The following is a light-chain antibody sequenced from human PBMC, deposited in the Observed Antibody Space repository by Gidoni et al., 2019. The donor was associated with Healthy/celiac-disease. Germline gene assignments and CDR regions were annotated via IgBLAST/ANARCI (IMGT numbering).Light chain of an antibody. CDR2: AAS. Sequence: DLQRTQSPSSLSASVGDRFTITCRESQSISSYLNWYQQKPGKAPKLLIYAASSLESGVPSRFSGSGSGTDFTLTISSLQPEDFATYYCQQSYSTPWTFGQXTKVEIK. J-gene: IGKJ1*01. CDR3: QQSYSTPWT. CDR1: QSISSY. V-gene: IGKV1-39*01.